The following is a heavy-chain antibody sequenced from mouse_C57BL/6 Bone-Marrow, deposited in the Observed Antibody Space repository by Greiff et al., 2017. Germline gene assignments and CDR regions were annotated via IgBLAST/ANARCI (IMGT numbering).Heavy chain of an antibody. V-gene: IGHV10-1*01. CDR2: IRSKSNNYAT. CDR3: VRPGCNYGYFDV. CDR1: GFSFNTYA. J-gene: IGHJ1*03. Sequence: EVQRVESGGGLVQPTGSLKLSCAASGFSFNTYAMNWVRQAPGKGLEWVARIRSKSNNYATYYADSVKDRFTISRDDSESMLYLQMHNLKTEDTAMYYCVRPGCNYGYFDVWGTGTTVTVSS.